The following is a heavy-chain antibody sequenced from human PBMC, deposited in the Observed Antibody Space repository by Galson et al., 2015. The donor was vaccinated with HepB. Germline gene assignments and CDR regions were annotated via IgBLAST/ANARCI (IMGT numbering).Heavy chain of an antibody. Sequence: SLRLSCAASGFTFSSYAMSWVRQAPGKGLEWVSAISGSGGSTYYADSVKGRFTISRDNSKNTLYLQMNSLIAEDTAVYYCAKDDPLDILTGYSPPHFDYWGQGTLVTVSS. CDR2: ISGSGGST. CDR3: AKDDPLDILTGYSPPHFDY. D-gene: IGHD3-9*01. CDR1: GFTFSSYA. V-gene: IGHV3-23*01. J-gene: IGHJ4*02.